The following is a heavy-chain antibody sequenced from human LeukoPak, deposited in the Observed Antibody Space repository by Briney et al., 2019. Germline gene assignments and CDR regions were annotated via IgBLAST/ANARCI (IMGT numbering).Heavy chain of an antibody. D-gene: IGHD3-22*01. V-gene: IGHV3-30-3*01. CDR3: ARDFVTGTPHYYDSSGYYPSGY. J-gene: IGHJ4*02. Sequence: PGGSLRLSCAASGFTFSSYAMHWVRRTPGKGLEWVAVISYDGSNKYYADSVKGRFTISRDNSKNTLYLQMNSLRAEDTAVYYCARDFVTGTPHYYDSSGYYPSGYWGQGTLVTVSS. CDR1: GFTFSSYA. CDR2: ISYDGSNK.